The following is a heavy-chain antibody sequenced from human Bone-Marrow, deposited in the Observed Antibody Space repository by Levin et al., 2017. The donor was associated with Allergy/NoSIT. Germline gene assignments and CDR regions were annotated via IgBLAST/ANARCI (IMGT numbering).Heavy chain of an antibody. V-gene: IGHV5-51*01. CDR2: IYPSDSDT. J-gene: IGHJ4*02. D-gene: IGHD3-10*01. CDR1: GYSFTHYW. Sequence: KAGGSLRLSCKGSGYSFTHYWIAWVRQMPGKGLEWMGIIYPSDSDTRYSPSFQGQVTISADKSISTAFLQWSTLKASDTAMYYCARQDGSGSYYKDYWGQGTLVTVSP. CDR3: ARQDGSGSYYKDY.